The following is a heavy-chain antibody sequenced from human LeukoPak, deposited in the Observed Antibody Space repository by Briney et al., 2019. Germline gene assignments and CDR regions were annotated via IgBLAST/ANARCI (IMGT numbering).Heavy chain of an antibody. Sequence: SETLSLTCTVSGGSISSSYYYWGWIRQPPGKGLEWIGSIYYSGSTYYNPSLKSRVTISVDTSKNQFSLKLRSVTAADTAVYYCARLADCSSTSCYSPFDYWGQGTLVTVSS. J-gene: IGHJ4*02. CDR1: GGSISSSYYY. D-gene: IGHD2-2*01. CDR3: ARLADCSSTSCYSPFDY. CDR2: IYYSGST. V-gene: IGHV4-39*01.